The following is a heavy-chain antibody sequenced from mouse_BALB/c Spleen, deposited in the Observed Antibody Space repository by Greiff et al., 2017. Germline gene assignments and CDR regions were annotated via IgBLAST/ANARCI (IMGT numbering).Heavy chain of an antibody. V-gene: IGHV1-7*01. CDR1: GYTFTSYW. J-gene: IGHJ2*01. Sequence: QVQLQQSGAELAKPGASVKMSCKASGYTFTSYWMHWVKQRPGQGLEWIGYINPSTGYTEYNQKFKDKATLTADKSSSTAYMQLSSLTSEDSAVYYCARSPVLRYFDYGGQGTTLTVSS. D-gene: IGHD1-1*01. CDR3: ARSPVLRYFDY. CDR2: INPSTGYT.